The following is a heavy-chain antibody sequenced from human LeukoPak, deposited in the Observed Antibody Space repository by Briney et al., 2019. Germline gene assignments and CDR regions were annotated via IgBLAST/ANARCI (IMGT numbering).Heavy chain of an antibody. CDR3: AVEVVPAAPLYYYYMDV. Sequence: SVKVSCKASGGTFSSYAISWVRQAPGQGLEWMGGIIPIFGTANYAQKFQGRVTITTDESTSTAYMELSSLRSEDTAVYYCAVEVVPAAPLYYYYMDVWGKGTTVTVSS. J-gene: IGHJ6*03. D-gene: IGHD2-2*01. CDR2: IIPIFGTA. CDR1: GGTFSSYA. V-gene: IGHV1-69*05.